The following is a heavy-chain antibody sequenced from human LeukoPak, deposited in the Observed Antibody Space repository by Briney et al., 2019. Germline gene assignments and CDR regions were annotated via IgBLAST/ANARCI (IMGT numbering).Heavy chain of an antibody. CDR2: ARGSDAGT. J-gene: IGHJ4*02. V-gene: IGHV3-23*01. CDR1: GFTFSSYA. CDR3: AKNRGGGYYSGSDY. D-gene: IGHD1-26*01. Sequence: GGSLRLSCAASGFTFSSYAMNWIRQAPGKGLEWVSAARGSDAGTSYADSVKGRFTISRDNSKNTLYLQMNSLRAEDTAVYYCAKNRGGGYYSGSDYWGQGTLVTVSS.